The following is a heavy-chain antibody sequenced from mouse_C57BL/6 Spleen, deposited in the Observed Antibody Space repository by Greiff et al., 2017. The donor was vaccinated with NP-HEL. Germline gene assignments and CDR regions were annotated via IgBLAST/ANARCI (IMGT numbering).Heavy chain of an antibody. CDR3: ARRIGSSFDY. D-gene: IGHD2-14*01. Sequence: EVQLQQSGPELVKPGASVKISCKASGYTFTDYYMNWVKQSHGKSLEWIGDINPNNGGTSYNQKFKGKATLTVDKSSSTAYMELRSLTSEDSAVYYCARRIGSSFDYWGQGTTLTVSS. CDR2: INPNNGGT. V-gene: IGHV1-26*01. J-gene: IGHJ2*01. CDR1: GYTFTDYY.